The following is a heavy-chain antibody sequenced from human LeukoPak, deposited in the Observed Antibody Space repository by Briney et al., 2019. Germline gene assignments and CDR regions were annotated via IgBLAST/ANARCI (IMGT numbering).Heavy chain of an antibody. CDR2: ISYDGSNK. CDR3: ASRSRVYREWYFDY. CDR1: GFTFSSYA. Sequence: GGSLRLSCAASGFTFSSYAMHWVRQAPGKGLEWVAVISYDGSNKYYADSVKDRFTISRDNAKNSLYLQMNSLRAEDTAVYYCASRSRVYREWYFDYWGQGTLVTVSS. V-gene: IGHV3-30-3*01. J-gene: IGHJ4*02. D-gene: IGHD1-26*01.